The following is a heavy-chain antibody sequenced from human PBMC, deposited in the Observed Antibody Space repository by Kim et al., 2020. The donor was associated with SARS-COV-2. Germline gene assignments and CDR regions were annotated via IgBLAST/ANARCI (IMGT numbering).Heavy chain of an antibody. V-gene: IGHV4-39*01. Sequence: SETLSLTCTVSGGSISSSSYYWGWIRQPPGKGLEWIGSIYYSGSTYYNPSLKSRVTISVDTSKNQFSLKLSSVTAADTAVYYCASTTYYGPHYFDYWGQGTLVTVSS. CDR3: ASTTYYGPHYFDY. D-gene: IGHD3-10*01. CDR2: IYYSGST. CDR1: GGSISSSSYY. J-gene: IGHJ4*02.